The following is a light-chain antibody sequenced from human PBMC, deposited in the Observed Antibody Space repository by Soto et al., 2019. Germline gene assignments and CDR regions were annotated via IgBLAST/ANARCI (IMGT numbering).Light chain of an antibody. V-gene: IGKV4-1*01. CDR2: CAS. CDR1: QSVLYSSNNKDY. Sequence: DIVMTQSPDSLAVALGERATINCKSSQSVLYSSNNKDYLACYHQKPGQPPNLLIYCASTRDSGVPDRFSGSGSGTDFTLTISSLQAEDVAVYYCQQYFSTPRTFGQGTKVEIK. CDR3: QQYFSTPRT. J-gene: IGKJ1*01.